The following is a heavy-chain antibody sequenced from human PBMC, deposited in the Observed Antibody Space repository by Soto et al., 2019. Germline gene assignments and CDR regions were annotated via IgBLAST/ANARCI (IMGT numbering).Heavy chain of an antibody. D-gene: IGHD3-10*01. CDR3: ARDGYYYGSGSWYYFDY. J-gene: IGHJ4*02. Sequence: GSLRLSCAASGFTFSSYWMSWVRQAPGKGLEWVANIKQDGSEKYYVDSVKGRFTISRDNAKNSLYLQMNSLRAEDTAVYYCARDGYYYGSGSWYYFDYWGQGTLVTVSS. V-gene: IGHV3-7*01. CDR1: GFTFSSYW. CDR2: IKQDGSEK.